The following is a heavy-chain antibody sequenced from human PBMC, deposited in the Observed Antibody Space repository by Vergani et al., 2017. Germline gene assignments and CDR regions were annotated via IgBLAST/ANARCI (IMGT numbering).Heavy chain of an antibody. D-gene: IGHD1-14*01. J-gene: IGHJ5*02. Sequence: QVQLVQSGAEVKKPGSSVKVSCKTSGGTFKSNTFSWVRQAPGQGLEWMGGIIPIFGTADYAQDFQGRLSITADESTSTVYMELSSLRSDDTAVYYCATSPTGPGGEDWFDPWGQGTLVTVSS. V-gene: IGHV1-69*01. CDR2: IIPIFGTA. CDR1: GGTFKSNT. CDR3: ATSPTGPGGEDWFDP.